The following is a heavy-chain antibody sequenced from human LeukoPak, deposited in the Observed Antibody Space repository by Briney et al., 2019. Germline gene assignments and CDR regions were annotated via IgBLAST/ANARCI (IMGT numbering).Heavy chain of an antibody. Sequence: SETLSLTCTVSGGSISSSSYYWGWIRQSPGKGLEWIGSIYYSGSTYYNPSLKSRVTTSVDTSKNQFSLKLSSVTAADTAVYYCARDTDFWSGYDDAFDIWGQGTMVTVSS. CDR3: ARDTDFWSGYDDAFDI. CDR1: GGSISSSSYY. V-gene: IGHV4-39*07. J-gene: IGHJ3*02. D-gene: IGHD3-3*01. CDR2: IYYSGST.